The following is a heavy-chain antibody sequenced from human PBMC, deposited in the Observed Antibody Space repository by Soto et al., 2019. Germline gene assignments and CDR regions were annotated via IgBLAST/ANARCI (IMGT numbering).Heavy chain of an antibody. CDR1: GFTFSSYA. CDR2: ISGSGGST. CDR3: AKDASRIAVARDWFDP. V-gene: IGHV3-23*01. J-gene: IGHJ5*02. Sequence: HPGGSLRLSCAASGFTFSSYAMSWVRQAPGKGLEWVSAISGSGGSTYYADSVKGRFTISRDNSKNTLYLQMNSLRAEDTAVYYCAKDASRIAVARDWFDPWGQGTLVTVSS. D-gene: IGHD6-19*01.